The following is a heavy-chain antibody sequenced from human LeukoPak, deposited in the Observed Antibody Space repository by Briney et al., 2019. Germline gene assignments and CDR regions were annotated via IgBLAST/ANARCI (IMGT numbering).Heavy chain of an antibody. Sequence: PSETLSLTCTVSGGSLSTYYWSWIRQPPGKGLEWIGYIYNSGSTNYSPSLRSRVTISVDTSKNQFSLKLSSVTAADTAVYYCARDSTSYCSSTSCYPPYYYYYYMDVWGKGTTVTVSS. CDR2: IYNSGST. CDR3: ARDSTSYCSSTSCYPPYYYYYYMDV. V-gene: IGHV4-4*08. J-gene: IGHJ6*03. CDR1: GGSLSTYY. D-gene: IGHD2-2*01.